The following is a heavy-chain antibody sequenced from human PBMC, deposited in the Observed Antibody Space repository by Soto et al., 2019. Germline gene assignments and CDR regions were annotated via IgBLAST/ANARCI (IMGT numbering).Heavy chain of an antibody. D-gene: IGHD3-22*01. Sequence: QVQLQQWGAGLLKPSETLSLTCAVYGGSFSGYYWSWIRQPPGKGLEWIGEINHSGSTNYNPSLKSRVTISVDTSKNQFSLKLSSVTAADTAVYYCARFDGHYYYDSSGYPKFDYWGQGTLVTVSS. V-gene: IGHV4-34*01. CDR2: INHSGST. J-gene: IGHJ4*02. CDR3: ARFDGHYYYDSSGYPKFDY. CDR1: GGSFSGYY.